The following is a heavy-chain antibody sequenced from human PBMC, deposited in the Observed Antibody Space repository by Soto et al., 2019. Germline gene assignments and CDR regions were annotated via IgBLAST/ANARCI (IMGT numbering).Heavy chain of an antibody. J-gene: IGHJ5*02. Sequence: SGPTLVNPTQTLTLTCTFSGFSLSTSGVGVGWIRQPPGKALEWLALIYWDDDKRYSPSLKSRLTITKDTSKNQVVLTMTNMDPVDTATYYCAHSYCSSTSCYVPGGFNWFDPWGKGTLVTVSS. V-gene: IGHV2-5*02. CDR1: GFSLSTSGVG. CDR2: IYWDDDK. D-gene: IGHD2-2*01. CDR3: AHSYCSSTSCYVPGGFNWFDP.